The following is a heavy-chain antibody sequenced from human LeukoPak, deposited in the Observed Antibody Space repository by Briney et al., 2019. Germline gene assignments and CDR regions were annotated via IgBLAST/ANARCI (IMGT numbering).Heavy chain of an antibody. J-gene: IGHJ4*02. V-gene: IGHV4-59*01. Sequence: PSETLSLTCTVSGGSISSYYWSWIRQPPGKGLEWIGYIYYSGSTNYNPSLKSRVTISVDTSKNQFSLKLSSVTAADTAVYYRARDVGSGSYFDWGQGTLVTVSS. CDR3: ARDVGSGSYFD. CDR2: IYYSGST. D-gene: IGHD3-10*01. CDR1: GGSISSYY.